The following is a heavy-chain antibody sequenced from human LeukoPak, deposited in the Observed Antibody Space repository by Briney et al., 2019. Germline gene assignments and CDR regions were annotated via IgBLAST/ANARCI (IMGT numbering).Heavy chain of an antibody. Sequence: ASVKVSCKVSGYSLTELAIHWVRQAPGKGLEWMGGFDPEEGQRIYAQKFQGRVSMTDDTSTDTAYMEFRSLRSDDSAVYYCAITLWFGDYYMDVWGKGTTVTVSS. J-gene: IGHJ6*03. CDR2: FDPEEGQR. D-gene: IGHD2-21*01. CDR1: GYSLTELA. V-gene: IGHV1-24*01. CDR3: AITLWFGDYYMDV.